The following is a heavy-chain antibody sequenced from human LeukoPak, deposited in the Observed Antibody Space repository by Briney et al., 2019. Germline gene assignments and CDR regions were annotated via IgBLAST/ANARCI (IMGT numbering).Heavy chain of an antibody. CDR1: GFTFSSYS. J-gene: IGHJ4*02. CDR3: ARDRTDRLAYCGGDCYSDY. CDR2: ISSSSTYI. V-gene: IGHV3-21*01. Sequence: GGSLRLSCAGSGFTFSSYSMNWVRQAPGKGLEWASSISSSSTYIYYADSLKGRFTISRDNAKNSLYLQMNSLRAEDTAVYYCARDRTDRLAYCGGDCYSDYWGQGALVTVSS. D-gene: IGHD2-21*02.